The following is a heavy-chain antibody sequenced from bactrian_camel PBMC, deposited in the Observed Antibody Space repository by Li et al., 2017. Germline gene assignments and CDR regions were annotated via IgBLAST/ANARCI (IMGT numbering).Heavy chain of an antibody. CDR2: IGSGGST. V-gene: IGHV3S55*01. Sequence: HVQLVESGGGSVQSGGSLRLSCAASRFAYSGYCMAWFRQAPGKEREWVATIGSGGSTGYADSVKGRFTISQDKAKNMLYLQLNSLKPDDTAMYYCANGVISGAYWGQGTQVTVS. J-gene: IGHJ4*01. CDR3: ANGVISGAY. CDR1: RFAYSGYC.